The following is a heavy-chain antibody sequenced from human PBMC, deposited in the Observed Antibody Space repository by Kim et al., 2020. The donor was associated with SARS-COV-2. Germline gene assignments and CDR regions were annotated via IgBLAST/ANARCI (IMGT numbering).Heavy chain of an antibody. CDR2: ISGSGGST. J-gene: IGHJ4*02. CDR1: GFTFSSYA. Sequence: LSLTCAASGFTFSSYAMSWVRQAPGKGLEWVSAISGSGGSTYYADSVKGRFTISRDNSKNTLYLQMNSLRAEDTAVYYCAKEYSGYPELGFIDYWGQGTLVTVSS. CDR3: AKEYSGYPELGFIDY. D-gene: IGHD5-12*01. V-gene: IGHV3-23*01.